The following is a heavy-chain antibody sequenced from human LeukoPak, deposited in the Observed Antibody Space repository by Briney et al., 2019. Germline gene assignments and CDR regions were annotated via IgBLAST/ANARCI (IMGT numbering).Heavy chain of an antibody. CDR3: ARQRYSSLPYYFDY. Sequence: SETLSLTCTVSGASISSYYWSWIRQPPGKGLEWIGYIYTSGSTNYNPSLKSRVTISVDTSKNQFSLKLSSVTAADTAVYYCARQRYSSLPYYFDYWGRGTLVTVSS. J-gene: IGHJ4*02. CDR1: GASISSYY. D-gene: IGHD6-13*01. V-gene: IGHV4-4*09. CDR2: IYTSGST.